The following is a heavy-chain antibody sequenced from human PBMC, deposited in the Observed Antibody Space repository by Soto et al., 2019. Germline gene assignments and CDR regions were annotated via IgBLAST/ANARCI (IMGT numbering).Heavy chain of an antibody. CDR3: ASHTSSPIGYNWFDP. J-gene: IGHJ5*02. V-gene: IGHV1-18*01. Sequence: ASVKVSCKASGYTFTSYGISWVRQAPGQGLEWMGWISAYNGNTNYAQKLQGRVTMTTDTSTSTAYMELRSLRSDDTAVYYCASHTSSPIGYNWFDPGGQGTLVTVSS. CDR2: ISAYNGNT. D-gene: IGHD6-6*01. CDR1: GYTFTSYG.